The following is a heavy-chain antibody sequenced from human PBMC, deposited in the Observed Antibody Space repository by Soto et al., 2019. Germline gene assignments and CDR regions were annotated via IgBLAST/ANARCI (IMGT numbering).Heavy chain of an antibody. CDR3: ARRTLSMIRGAFDF. Sequence: SETLSLTCAVSGVSFSGFRWSYIRQSPGKGLEWIGEIDHSGITFYNPSLESRVTISLDTSKSQFSLELNTVTAADSAVYYCARRTLSMIRGAFDFWGQGTLVTVSS. D-gene: IGHD3-10*01. J-gene: IGHJ4*02. CDR2: IDHSGIT. CDR1: GVSFSGFR. V-gene: IGHV4-34*01.